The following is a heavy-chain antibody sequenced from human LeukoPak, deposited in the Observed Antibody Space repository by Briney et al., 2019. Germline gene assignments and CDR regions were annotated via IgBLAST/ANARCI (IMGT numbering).Heavy chain of an antibody. CDR2: IWYDGSNK. V-gene: IGHV3-33*06. Sequence: GKSLRLSCAVSGFTFSRNGMHWVRQPPGKGLEWVAVIWYDGSNKYYADSVKGRFTISRDNSKNTLYLQMNSLRAEDTAVYYCAKDPGMAITFYYYYMDVWGKGTTVTVSS. D-gene: IGHD1-14*01. CDR1: GFTFSRNG. CDR3: AKDPGMAITFYYYYMDV. J-gene: IGHJ6*03.